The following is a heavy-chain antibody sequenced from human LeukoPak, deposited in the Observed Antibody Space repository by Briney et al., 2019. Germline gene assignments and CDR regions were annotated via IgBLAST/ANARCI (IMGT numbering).Heavy chain of an antibody. J-gene: IGHJ4*02. V-gene: IGHV3-23*01. CDR1: GFTFSSYA. CDR2: ISGSGGST. Sequence: SGGSLRLSCAASGFTFSSYAMSWVRQAPGKGLEWVSAISGSGGSTYYADSVKGWFTISRDNSKNTLYLQMNSLRAEDTAVYYCAKDGVNSGSYGGQGTLVTVSS. D-gene: IGHD1-26*01. CDR3: AKDGVNSGSY.